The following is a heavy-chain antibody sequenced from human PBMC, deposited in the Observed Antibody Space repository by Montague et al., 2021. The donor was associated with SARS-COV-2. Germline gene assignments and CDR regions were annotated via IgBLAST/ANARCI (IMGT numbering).Heavy chain of an antibody. CDR1: GFTFSSYA. CDR3: ARGPFYYDILTGYIYPAYYYYYGMDV. V-gene: IGHV3-30-3*01. D-gene: IGHD3-9*01. CDR2: ISYDGSNK. J-gene: IGHJ6*02. Sequence: SRRLSCAASGFTFSSYAMHWVRQAPGKGLEWVAVISYDGSNKYYADSVKGRFTISRDNSKNTLYLQMNSLRAEDTAVYYCARGPFYYDILTGYIYPAYYYYYGMDVWGQGTTVTVSS.